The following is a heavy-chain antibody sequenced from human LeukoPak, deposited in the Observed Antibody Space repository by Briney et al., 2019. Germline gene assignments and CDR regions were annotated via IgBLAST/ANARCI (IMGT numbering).Heavy chain of an antibody. CDR3: AKATMVRGVISLFDF. J-gene: IGHJ4*02. CDR2: IVDGGTST. CDR1: GFTFSSCA. D-gene: IGHD3-10*01. Sequence: GGSLRLSCAASGFTFSSCAMSWVRQAPGKGLEWVSAIVDGGTSTYYADSAKGRFTISRDNSRNTLYLQMNSLRAEDTAVYYCAKATMVRGVISLFDFWGQGTLVTVSS. V-gene: IGHV3-23*01.